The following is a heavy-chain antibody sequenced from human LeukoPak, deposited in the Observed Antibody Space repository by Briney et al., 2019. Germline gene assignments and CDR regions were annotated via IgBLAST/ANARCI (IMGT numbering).Heavy chain of an antibody. V-gene: IGHV4-59*01. CDR3: ARHGYCSGGSCYSWGYYYYVDV. CDR2: IYYGGST. CDR1: GGSISSYY. Sequence: SETLSLTCTVSGGSISSYYWSWIRQPPGKGLEWIGYIYYGGSTNYNPSLKSRVTISVDTSKNQFSLKLSSVTAADTAVYYCARHGYCSGGSCYSWGYYYYVDVWGKGTTVTISS. D-gene: IGHD2-15*01. J-gene: IGHJ6*03.